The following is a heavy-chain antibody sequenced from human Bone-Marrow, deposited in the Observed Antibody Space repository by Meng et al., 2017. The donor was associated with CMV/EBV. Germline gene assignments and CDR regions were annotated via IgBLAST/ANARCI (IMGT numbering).Heavy chain of an antibody. V-gene: IGHV1-2*02. CDR1: GYTFTGYY. D-gene: IGHD3-3*01. CDR3: TRGYLTYYEFWSGYPHFDY. Sequence: ASVKVSCKPSGYTFTGYYIHWVRQAPGQGLEWMGWINPKSGGTMYAQKFQGRVTMTRDSSISTAYMELSRLRSDDTALYFCTRGYLTYYEFWSGYPHFDYWGQGTLVTVSS. CDR2: INPKSGGT. J-gene: IGHJ4*02.